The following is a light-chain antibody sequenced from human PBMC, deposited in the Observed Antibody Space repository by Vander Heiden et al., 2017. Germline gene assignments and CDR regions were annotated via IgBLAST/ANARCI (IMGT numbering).Light chain of an antibody. J-gene: IGLJ3*02. CDR2: DDD. CDR3: EVRDSSTNWV. Sequence: SYELTQSLSLSVALGQTATLTCEGHDIGRGHVHWYQRKPGQAPVLVIYDDDYRPSGIPRRFSGSNSGNTATMTISRAQAGDEADYFCEVRDSSTNWVFGGGTKMTVL. V-gene: IGLV3-9*01. CDR1: DIGRGH.